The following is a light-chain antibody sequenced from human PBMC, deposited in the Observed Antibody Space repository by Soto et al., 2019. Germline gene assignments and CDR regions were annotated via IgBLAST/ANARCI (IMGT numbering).Light chain of an antibody. V-gene: IGKV3-20*01. CDR2: GAS. CDR3: QDYGLAPFS. J-gene: IGKJ3*01. Sequence: EIVLTQSPGTLSLSPGERATLSCRASQTVSSGTYLAWYQQRPGQAPRLLIYGASSWATGIPARFNGSGSGTYFSVTISRLGHEGFAGYYCQDYGLAPFSFGPGKKLYIK. CDR1: QTVSSGTY.